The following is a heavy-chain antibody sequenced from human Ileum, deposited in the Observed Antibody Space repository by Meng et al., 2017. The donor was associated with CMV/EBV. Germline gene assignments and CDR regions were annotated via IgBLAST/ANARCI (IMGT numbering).Heavy chain of an antibody. CDR1: GYTFTSYY. J-gene: IGHJ4*02. Sequence: QVQLVQSGAEVKKPGASVEISCKASGYTFTSYYMHWVRQAPGQGLEWMGIINPSGGSTSYAQKFQGRVTMTRDTSTSTVYMKLSSLRSEDTAVYYCATRGVHDFDHWGQGTLVTVSS. D-gene: IGHD3-10*01. CDR2: INPSGGST. CDR3: ATRGVHDFDH. V-gene: IGHV1-46*01.